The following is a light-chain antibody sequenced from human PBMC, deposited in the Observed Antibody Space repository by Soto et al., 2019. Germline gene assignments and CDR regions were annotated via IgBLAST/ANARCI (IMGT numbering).Light chain of an antibody. CDR2: AAS. CDR3: QKYNSARWT. J-gene: IGKJ1*01. V-gene: IGKV1-27*01. CDR1: QGISNY. Sequence: DIQMTQSPSSLSASVGDRVTITYRASQGISNYLAWYQQKPGKVPKLLIYAASTLQSGVPSRFSGSGSGTYFTLTISSLQPEDVATYYCQKYNSARWTFGQGTKVEIK.